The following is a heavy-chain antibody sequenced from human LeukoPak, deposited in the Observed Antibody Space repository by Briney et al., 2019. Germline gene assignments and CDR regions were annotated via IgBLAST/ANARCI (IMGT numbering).Heavy chain of an antibody. CDR1: GFTFSNYD. D-gene: IGHD1/OR15-1a*01. Sequence: PGGSLRLSCAASGFTFSNYDMNWVRQAPGKGLEWVSSISGSSSYINYADSVKGRFTISRDNAKNSLYLHMNSLRAEDAAVYFCARINKDDGAHVDFDYWGQGTLVSVSS. V-gene: IGHV3-21*01. J-gene: IGHJ4*02. CDR2: ISGSSSYI. CDR3: ARINKDDGAHVDFDY.